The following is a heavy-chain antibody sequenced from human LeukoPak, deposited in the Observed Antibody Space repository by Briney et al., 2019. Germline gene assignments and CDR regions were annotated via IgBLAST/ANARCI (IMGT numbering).Heavy chain of an antibody. CDR2: INPNSGGT. CDR3: ARGDIVVVPASHDAFDI. J-gene: IGHJ3*02. D-gene: IGHD2-2*01. V-gene: IGHV1-2*02. Sequence: ASVTVSCKASGYTFTGYYMHWVRQAPGQGLEWMGWINPNSGGTNYAQKFQGRVTMTRDTSISTAYMELSRLRSDDTAVYYCARGDIVVVPASHDAFDIWGQGIMVTVSS. CDR1: GYTFTGYY.